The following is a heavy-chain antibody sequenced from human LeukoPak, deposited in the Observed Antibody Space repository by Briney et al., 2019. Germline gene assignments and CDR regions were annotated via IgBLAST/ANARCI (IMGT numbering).Heavy chain of an antibody. D-gene: IGHD3-22*01. CDR1: GFTFSSYA. CDR2: ISYDGSNK. Sequence: PGGSLRLSCAASGFTFSSYAMHWVRQAPGKGLEWVAVISYDGSNKYYADSVKGRFTISRDNSKNTLYLQMNSLRAEDTAVYYCARAATIVVVIAYYLDYWGQGTLVTVSS. J-gene: IGHJ4*02. V-gene: IGHV3-30-3*01. CDR3: ARAATIVVVIAYYLDY.